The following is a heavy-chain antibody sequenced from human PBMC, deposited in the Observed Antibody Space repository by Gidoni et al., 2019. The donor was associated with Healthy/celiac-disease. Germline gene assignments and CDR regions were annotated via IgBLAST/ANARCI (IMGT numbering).Heavy chain of an antibody. V-gene: IGHV3-30*18. CDR2: ISYDGSNK. D-gene: IGHD6-13*01. CDR3: AKLGEAADY. CDR1: GFTFSSYC. Sequence: VQLVEAVGGVVQPGRSLRLSCAASGFTFSSYCMHWVRQAPGKGREWVAVISYDGSNKYYADSVKGRFTISRDNSKNTLYLQMNSLRAEDTAVYYCAKLGEAADYWGQGTLVTVSS. J-gene: IGHJ4*02.